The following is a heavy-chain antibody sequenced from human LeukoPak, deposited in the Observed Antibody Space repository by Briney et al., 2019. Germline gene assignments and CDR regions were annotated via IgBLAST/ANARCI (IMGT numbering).Heavy chain of an antibody. Sequence: VSVKVSCKASGYTFATYYIHWVRQAPGQGLEWVGWINAYNGHTNYVQNLQGRATMTTDTSTSTAYMELRSLRSDDTAVYYCARGEYNYFDYWGQGTLVTVSS. CDR1: GYTFATYY. D-gene: IGHD2/OR15-2a*01. J-gene: IGHJ4*02. CDR3: ARGEYNYFDY. CDR2: INAYNGHT. V-gene: IGHV1-18*04.